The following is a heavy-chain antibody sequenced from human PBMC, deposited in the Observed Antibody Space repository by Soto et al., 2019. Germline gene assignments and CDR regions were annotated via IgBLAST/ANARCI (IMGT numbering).Heavy chain of an antibody. CDR2: IYYSGST. Sequence: TVSAGTPRPERYHLCRLRQETRKGLEWIGSIYYSGSTYYTPSLKSRVTISVDTSKNQFSLKLSSVTAADTAVYYCARRLYYDSSGFEVGGMDVWGQGTTVT. J-gene: IGHJ6*02. D-gene: IGHD3-22*01. CDR1: AGTPRPERYH. V-gene: IGHV4-39*01. CDR3: ARRLYYDSSGFEVGGMDV.